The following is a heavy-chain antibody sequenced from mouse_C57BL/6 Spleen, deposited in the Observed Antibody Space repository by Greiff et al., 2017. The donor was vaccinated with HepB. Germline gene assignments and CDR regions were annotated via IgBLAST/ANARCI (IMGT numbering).Heavy chain of an antibody. J-gene: IGHJ2*01. Sequence: QVQLQQPGAELVRPGSSVKLSCKASGYTFTSYWMHWVKQRPIQGLEWIGNIDPSDSETHYNQKFKDKATLTVDKSSSTAYMQLSSLTSEDSAVDYWARGGEKEYYFDCWGQGTTLTVSS. CDR2: IDPSDSET. V-gene: IGHV1-52*01. CDR1: GYTFTSYW. CDR3: ARGGEKEYYFDC.